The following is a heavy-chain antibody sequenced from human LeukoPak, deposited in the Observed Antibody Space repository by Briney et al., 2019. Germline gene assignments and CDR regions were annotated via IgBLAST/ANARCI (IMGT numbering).Heavy chain of an antibody. Sequence: SETLSLTCTVSGGSISSYYWSWIRQPPGKGLEWIGYIYYSGSTNYNPSLKSRVTISVDTSKNQFSLKLSSVTAADTAVYYCATQTVGYSGYDYAFGYWGQGTLVTVSS. CDR3: ATQTVGYSGYDYAFGY. V-gene: IGHV4-59*08. CDR2: IYYSGST. CDR1: GGSISSYY. D-gene: IGHD5-12*01. J-gene: IGHJ4*02.